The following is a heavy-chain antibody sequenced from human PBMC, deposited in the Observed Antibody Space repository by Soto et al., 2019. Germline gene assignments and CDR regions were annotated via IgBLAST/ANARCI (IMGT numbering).Heavy chain of an antibody. CDR1: GFTFSSYS. Sequence: EVQLVESGGGLVQPGGSLRLSCAASGFTFSSYSMNWVRQAPGKGLEWVSYISSSSSTIYYADSVKGRFTISRDNAKNSMYLQWNRLSAEDTAVYYCAREEGGLNWFDPWGQGTPVTVSS. V-gene: IGHV3-48*01. CDR2: ISSSSSTI. CDR3: AREEGGLNWFDP. J-gene: IGHJ5*02. D-gene: IGHD3-16*01.